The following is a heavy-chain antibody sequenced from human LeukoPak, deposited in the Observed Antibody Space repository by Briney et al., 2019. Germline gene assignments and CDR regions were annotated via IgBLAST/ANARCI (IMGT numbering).Heavy chain of an antibody. CDR1: GGSLTSSTYY. CDR3: ARHGVTMVRGVIFYFYYYMDV. D-gene: IGHD3-10*01. V-gene: IGHV4-39*01. J-gene: IGHJ6*03. Sequence: SETLSLTCTVSGGSLTSSTYYWGWIRQSPGTGPEWIGTIYHSGSTYYNPSLKSRVTISVDTSKNHFSLKLSSVTAADTAVYYCARHGVTMVRGVIFYFYYYMDVWGKGTTVTVSS. CDR2: IYHSGST.